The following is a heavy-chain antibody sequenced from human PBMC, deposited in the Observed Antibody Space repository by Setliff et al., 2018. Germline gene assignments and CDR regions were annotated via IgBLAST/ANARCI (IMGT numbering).Heavy chain of an antibody. J-gene: IGHJ4*01. V-gene: IGHV1-18*01. D-gene: IGHD2-8*01. CDR3: LRLVRYCSRTACQRTSGDEV. CDR2: IVPYTGKT. CDR1: GYTFNSYV. Sequence: ASVKVSCKASGYTFNSYVIHWVRQAPGQGPEWMGSIVPYTGKTYSAQKFQGRLTMTTDKSTNMAYLAPRGMRLDDTAIYFCLRLVRYCSRTACQRTSGDEVWGQGTLVTVSS.